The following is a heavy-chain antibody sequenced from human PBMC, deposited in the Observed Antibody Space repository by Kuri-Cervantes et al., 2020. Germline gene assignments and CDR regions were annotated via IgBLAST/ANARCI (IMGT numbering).Heavy chain of an antibody. CDR3: ARGYCSGGSGYGAFDI. J-gene: IGHJ3*02. CDR2: ISGSGGST. D-gene: IGHD2-15*01. V-gene: IGHV3-23*01. Sequence: GEFLRLSCAASGFTFSSYAMSWVRQAPGKGLEWVSAISGSGGSTYYADSVKGRFTISRDNSKNTLYLQMNSLRAEDTAVYYCARGYCSGGSGYGAFDIWGQGTMVTVSS. CDR1: GFTFSSYA.